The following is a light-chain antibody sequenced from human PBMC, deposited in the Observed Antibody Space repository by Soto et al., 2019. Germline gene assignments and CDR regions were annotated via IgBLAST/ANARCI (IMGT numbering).Light chain of an antibody. CDR1: SSDVGGYNY. J-gene: IGLJ2*01. CDR3: CSYAGSYTLV. CDR2: DVS. V-gene: IGLV2-11*01. Sequence: QSALTQPRSVSGSPGQSVTISCTGSSSDVGGYNYVSWYQQHPGKAPKLMIYDVSKRPSGAPDRFSGSKSGNTASLTISGLQAEDEADYSCCSYAGSYTLVFGGGTQLTVL.